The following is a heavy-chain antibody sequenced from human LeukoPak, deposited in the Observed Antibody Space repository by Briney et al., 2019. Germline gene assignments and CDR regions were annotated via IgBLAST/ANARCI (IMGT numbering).Heavy chain of an antibody. CDR3: AKGVEDSGIYYYYYMDV. V-gene: IGHV3-23*01. CDR2: VSCSCVST. D-gene: IGHD2-15*01. CDR1: GFTFSSYTFSTYA. J-gene: IGHJ6*03. Sequence: GGSLRLSCAASGFTFSSYTFSTYAMSWVRQAPGKGLEWVSAVSCSCVSTYYADSVKGRFTISSDNSKNTLYLQMNGLRAEDTAVYYCAKGVEDSGIYYYYYMDVWGKGTTVTVSS.